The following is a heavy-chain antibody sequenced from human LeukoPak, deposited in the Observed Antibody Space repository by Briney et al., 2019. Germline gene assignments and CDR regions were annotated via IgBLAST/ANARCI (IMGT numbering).Heavy chain of an antibody. CDR1: GFTFSSYA. CDR2: ISYDGSNK. V-gene: IGHV3-30*01. CDR3: RSDLPPTTYYDFWSGYPKTNYYMDV. D-gene: IGHD3-3*01. J-gene: IGHJ6*03. Sequence: PGRSLRLSCAASGFTFSSYAMHWVRQAPGKGLEWVAVISYDGSNKYYADSVKGRFTISRDNSKNTLYLQMNSLRAEDTAVYYCRSDLPPTTYYDFWSGYPKTNYYMDVWGKGTTVTVSS.